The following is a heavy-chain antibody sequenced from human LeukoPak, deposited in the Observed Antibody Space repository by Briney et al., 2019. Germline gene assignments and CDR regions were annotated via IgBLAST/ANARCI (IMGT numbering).Heavy chain of an antibody. CDR2: ISSSSDYI. Sequence: GGSLRLSCAASGFTFSTYLMNWVRQAPGKGLEWVSSISSSSDYIYYADSVKGRFTISRDNAKNSLFLQMNSLRAEDTAVYSCARGNIKFDYWGRGTLVTVSS. V-gene: IGHV3-21*01. J-gene: IGHJ4*02. CDR3: ARGNIKFDY. CDR1: GFTFSTYL.